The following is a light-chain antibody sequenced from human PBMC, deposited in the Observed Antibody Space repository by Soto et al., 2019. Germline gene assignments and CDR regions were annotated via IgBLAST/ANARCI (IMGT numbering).Light chain of an antibody. V-gene: IGLV2-23*02. CDR1: SSDVGNYDL. J-gene: IGLJ2*01. CDR2: EVT. Sequence: QSALTQPASVSGSPGQSITISCTGTSSDVGNYDLVSWYQQHPGEAPKLLIYEVTERPSGVSIRFSGSKSHYTASLTISGLQAEDEAHYSCSSYAGRGVGVFGGGTKLTVL. CDR3: SSYAGRGVGV.